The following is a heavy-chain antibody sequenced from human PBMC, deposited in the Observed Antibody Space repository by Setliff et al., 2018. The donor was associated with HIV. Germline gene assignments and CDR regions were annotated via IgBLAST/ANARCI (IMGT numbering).Heavy chain of an antibody. CDR2: MNPKSGKT. CDR1: GYTFTSHD. V-gene: IGHV1-8*02. CDR3: ARARTDYYDRRRRSHYYIDV. D-gene: IGHD3-22*01. Sequence: ASVKVSCKTSGYTFTSHDIDWVRQATGQGLEWMGWMNPKSGKTGYAQRFQGRVTLTWDTYISTAYLELNHLKSDDTAVYYCARARTDYYDRRRRSHYYIDVWARGAXXTVSS. J-gene: IGHJ6*03.